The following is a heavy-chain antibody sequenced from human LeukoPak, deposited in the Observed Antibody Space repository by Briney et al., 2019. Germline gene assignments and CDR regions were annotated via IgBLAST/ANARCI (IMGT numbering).Heavy chain of an antibody. D-gene: IGHD6-13*01. J-gene: IGHJ6*02. CDR2: IWYDGSNK. CDR3: ARDRFSSSYYYGMDV. V-gene: IGHV3-33*01. CDR1: GFTFSSYG. Sequence: PGRSLRLSCAASGFTFSSYGMHWVRQAPGKGLEWVAVIWYDGSNKYYADSVKGRFTISRDNSKNTLYLQMNSLRAEDTAVYYCARDRFSSSYYYGMDVWGQGTTVTVSS.